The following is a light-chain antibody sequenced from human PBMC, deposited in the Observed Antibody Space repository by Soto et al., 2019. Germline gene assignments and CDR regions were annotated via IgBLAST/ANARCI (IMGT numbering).Light chain of an antibody. CDR2: GAY. V-gene: IGKV3-20*01. CDR3: QLYGSSLIN. CDR1: QSVYNNY. Sequence: EIVLTYSSGSLSLSPVEVATLSGSASQSVYNNYIAWYQQKPGQAPRTLIYGAYIRATGIQDRFSGSGSGKDFTITIRRMETEDFEIYYCQLYGSSLINVGQGPQRAIK. J-gene: IGKJ5*01.